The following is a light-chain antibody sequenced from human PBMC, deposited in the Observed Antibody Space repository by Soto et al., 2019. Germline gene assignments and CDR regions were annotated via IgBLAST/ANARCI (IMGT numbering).Light chain of an antibody. CDR1: QSVSRY. J-gene: IGKJ5*01. CDR3: LQDYNLPIT. Sequence: EIVLTQSPATLSLSPGERATLSCRASQSVSRYLAWYQQKPGQAPRLVIYDESNRATGIPARFSGSGRGSGTDFTLTISSLQPEDFAVYYCLQDYNLPITFGQGTRLEIK. V-gene: IGKV3-11*01. CDR2: DES.